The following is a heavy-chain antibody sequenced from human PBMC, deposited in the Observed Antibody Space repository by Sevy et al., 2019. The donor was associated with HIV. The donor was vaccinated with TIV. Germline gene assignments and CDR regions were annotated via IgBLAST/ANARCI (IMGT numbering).Heavy chain of an antibody. V-gene: IGHV3-48*02. CDR1: GFTFSNLV. D-gene: IGHD3-3*01. CDR2: ISSRGSTI. J-gene: IGHJ4*02. Sequence: GGSLRLSCAASGFTFSNLVMNWVRQAPGKGLEWVSYISSRGSTIYYADSVKGRFTISRDNAKNSLFLQMNSLRDEDTAVYYCAILTIFGVVTDFDYWGQGTMVTVSS. CDR3: AILTIFGVVTDFDY.